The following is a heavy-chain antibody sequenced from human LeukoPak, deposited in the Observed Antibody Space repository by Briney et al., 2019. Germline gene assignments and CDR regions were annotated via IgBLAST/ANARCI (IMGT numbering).Heavy chain of an antibody. D-gene: IGHD4-11*01. J-gene: IGHJ4*02. Sequence: GESLRISCKGSGYSFTSYWISWVRQMPGKGLEWMGRIDPSDSYTNYSPSFQGHVTISADKSISTAYRQWSSLRASDTAMYYCARTLTTDIDYWGQGTLVTVSS. CDR1: GYSFTSYW. CDR2: IDPSDSYT. CDR3: ARTLTTDIDY. V-gene: IGHV5-10-1*01.